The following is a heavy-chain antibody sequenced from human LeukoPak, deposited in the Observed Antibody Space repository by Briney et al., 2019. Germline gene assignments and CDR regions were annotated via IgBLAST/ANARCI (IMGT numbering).Heavy chain of an antibody. V-gene: IGHV1-2*02. CDR2: INPNSGGT. D-gene: IGHD3-16*01. J-gene: IGHJ3*02. CDR3: ARANYDYVRGAFDI. CDR1: GYTFTGYY. Sequence: ASVKVSCKASGYTFTGYYMHWVRQAPGQGLEWMGWINPNSGGTNYAQKFQGRVTMTRDTSISTAYMELSSLRSEDTAVYYCARANYDYVRGAFDIWGQGTMVTVSS.